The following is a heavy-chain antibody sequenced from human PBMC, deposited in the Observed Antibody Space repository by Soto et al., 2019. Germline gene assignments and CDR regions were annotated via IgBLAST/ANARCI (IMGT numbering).Heavy chain of an antibody. V-gene: IGHV4-34*01. CDR1: GGSFSGYY. J-gene: IGHJ4*02. CDR2: INHSGST. CDR3: ASRQIVVVVAATYTFDS. D-gene: IGHD2-15*01. Sequence: SETLSLTCAVYGGSFSGYYWSWIRQPPGKGLEWIGEINHSGSTNYNPSLKSRVTISVDTSKNQFSLKLSSVTVADTAVYYCASRQIVVVVAATYTFDSWGQGTLVTSPQ.